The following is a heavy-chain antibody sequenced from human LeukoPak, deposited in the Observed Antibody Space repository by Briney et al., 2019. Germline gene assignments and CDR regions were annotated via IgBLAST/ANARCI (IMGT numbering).Heavy chain of an antibody. D-gene: IGHD4-23*01. Sequence: ASVKVSCKASGGTFSSYAISWVRQAPGQGLEWMGWISAYNGNTNYAQKLQGRVTMTTDTFTSTAYMELRSLRSDDTAVYYCARDGATVVSNYYYYYGMDVWGQGTTVTVSS. CDR2: ISAYNGNT. J-gene: IGHJ6*02. CDR1: GGTFSSYA. CDR3: ARDGATVVSNYYYYYGMDV. V-gene: IGHV1-18*01.